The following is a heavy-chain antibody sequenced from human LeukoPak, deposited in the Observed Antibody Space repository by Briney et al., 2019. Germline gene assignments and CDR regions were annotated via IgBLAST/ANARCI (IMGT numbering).Heavy chain of an antibody. V-gene: IGHV3-74*01. CDR3: ARASLYDNSAYYLDY. CDR2: IKTDGSIT. D-gene: IGHD3-22*01. J-gene: IGHJ4*02. CDR1: GFSFSVFW. Sequence: PGGSLRLSCAASGFSFSVFWMHWVRQAPGKGPVWVSRIKTDGSITDYADSVKGRFTISRDNAKNSLYLQMNSLRAEDTALYYCARASLYDNSAYYLDYWGQGTLVTVSS.